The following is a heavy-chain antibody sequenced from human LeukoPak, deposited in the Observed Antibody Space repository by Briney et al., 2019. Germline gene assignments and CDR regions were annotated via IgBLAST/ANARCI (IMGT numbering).Heavy chain of an antibody. D-gene: IGHD6-6*01. Sequence: ASVKVSCKASGYTFTGYYMHWVRQAPGQGLWWMGWINPNSGGTNYAQKFQGRVTMTRDTSISTAYMELSRLRSDDTAVYYCARNPTGYSSSFGARSYYYYYYMDVWGKGTTVTVSS. CDR3: ARNPTGYSSSFGARSYYYYYYMDV. J-gene: IGHJ6*03. CDR1: GYTFTGYY. CDR2: INPNSGGT. V-gene: IGHV1-2*02.